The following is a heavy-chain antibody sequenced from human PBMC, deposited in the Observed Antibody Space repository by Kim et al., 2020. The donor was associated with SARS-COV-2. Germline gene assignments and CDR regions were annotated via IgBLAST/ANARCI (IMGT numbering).Heavy chain of an antibody. CDR1: GGSISSSSYY. Sequence: SETLSLTCTVSGGSISSSSYYWGWIRQPPGKGLEWIGSIYYSGSTYYNPSLKSRVTISVDTSKNQFSLKLSSVTAADTAVYYCARFCFTYYFDYWGQGTL. V-gene: IGHV4-39*07. CDR3: ARFCFTYYFDY. J-gene: IGHJ4*02. CDR2: IYYSGST. D-gene: IGHD2-21*01.